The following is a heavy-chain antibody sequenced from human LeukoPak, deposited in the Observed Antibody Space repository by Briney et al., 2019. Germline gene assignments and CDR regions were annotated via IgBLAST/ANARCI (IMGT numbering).Heavy chain of an antibody. J-gene: IGHJ5*02. CDR2: ISGSGGST. CDR1: GFTFSSYE. CDR3: AKDQTVPRGWFDP. D-gene: IGHD4-17*01. V-gene: IGHV3-23*01. Sequence: GGSLRLSCAASGFTFSSYEMNWVRQAPGKGLEWVSSISGSGGSTYYADSVKGRFTMSRDNSRNTVYLQMNSLRVEDTAVYYCAKDQTVPRGWFDPWGQGALVTVSS.